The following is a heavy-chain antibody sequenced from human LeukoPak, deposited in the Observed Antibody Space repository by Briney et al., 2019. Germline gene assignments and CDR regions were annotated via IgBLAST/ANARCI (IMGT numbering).Heavy chain of an antibody. CDR1: GFSLSTRGVG. Sequence: SGPALVKPTQTLTLTCTFSGFSLSTRGVGVGWIRQPPGKALEWLALIYWDDDKRYSPSLKSRLTITKDTSKNQVVLTMTNMDPVDTATYYCAHSHGGLRFLEWSISWFDPWGQGTLVTVSS. J-gene: IGHJ5*02. V-gene: IGHV2-5*02. D-gene: IGHD3-3*01. CDR2: IYWDDDK. CDR3: AHSHGGLRFLEWSISWFDP.